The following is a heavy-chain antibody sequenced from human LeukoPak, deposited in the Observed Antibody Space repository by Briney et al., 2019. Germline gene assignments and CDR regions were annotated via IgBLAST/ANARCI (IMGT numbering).Heavy chain of an antibody. J-gene: IGHJ4*02. D-gene: IGHD3-3*01. CDR3: VRDLTPGFLEWLLIY. CDR1: GFTFSSYG. Sequence: GGSLRLSCAASGFTFSSYGMHWVRQAPGKGLEWVAVIWYDGSNKYYADSVKGRFTISRDNSKNTLYLQMNSLRAEDTAVYYCVRDLTPGFLEWLLIYWGQGTLVTVSS. V-gene: IGHV3-33*01. CDR2: IWYDGSNK.